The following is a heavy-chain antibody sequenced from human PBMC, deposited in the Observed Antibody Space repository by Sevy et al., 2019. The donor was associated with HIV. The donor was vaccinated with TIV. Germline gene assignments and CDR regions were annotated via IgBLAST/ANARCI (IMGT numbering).Heavy chain of an antibody. CDR2: IDPSDSYT. Sequence: GESLKISCKGSGYSFTSYWISWVRQMPGKGLEWMGRIDPSDSYTNYSPSFQGHVTISADKSISTAYLQWSSLKASDTAMLYCARSSGYSSSWYTTHGMDVWGQGTTVTVSS. D-gene: IGHD6-13*01. CDR3: ARSSGYSSSWYTTHGMDV. J-gene: IGHJ6*02. CDR1: GYSFTSYW. V-gene: IGHV5-10-1*01.